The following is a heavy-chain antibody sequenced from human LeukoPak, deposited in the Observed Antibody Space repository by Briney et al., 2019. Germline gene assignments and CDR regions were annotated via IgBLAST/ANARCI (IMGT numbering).Heavy chain of an antibody. V-gene: IGHV3-23*01. CDR3: ARDEEEGYCSSTNCYPQYFQH. Sequence: GGSLRLSCAASGFTFSSYAMSWVRQAPGKGLEWVSAVSGSGGSTYYADSVKGRFTISRDNAKNSLFLQMNSLRAEDTAVYYCARDEEEGYCSSTNCYPQYFQHWGRGTLVTVSS. CDR2: VSGSGGST. CDR1: GFTFSSYA. J-gene: IGHJ1*01. D-gene: IGHD2-2*01.